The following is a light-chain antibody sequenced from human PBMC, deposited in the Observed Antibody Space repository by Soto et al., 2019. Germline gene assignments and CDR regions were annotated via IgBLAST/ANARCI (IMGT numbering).Light chain of an antibody. J-gene: IGLJ2*01. CDR2: DVS. CDR3: SSYTSSSTVV. Sequence: QSALTQPASVSGSPGQLITISCNGTSSDVGAYNYVSWYQQHPGKAPKLMIYDVSNRPSGVSNRFSGSKSGNTDSLTISGLHAEDEADYCCSSYTSSSTVVFGGGTKLTVL. CDR1: SSDVGAYNY. V-gene: IGLV2-14*01.